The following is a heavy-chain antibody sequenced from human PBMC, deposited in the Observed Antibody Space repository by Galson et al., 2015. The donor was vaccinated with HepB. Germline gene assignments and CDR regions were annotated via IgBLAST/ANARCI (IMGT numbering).Heavy chain of an antibody. D-gene: IGHD1-26*01. CDR3: AREATSPEAWVG. V-gene: IGHV3-30-3*01. Sequence: SLRLSCAASGFTFSSYAMNWVRQAPGKGLEWVAVISYDGGNKYYADSVKGRFTISRDNSKNTLYLQMNSLRAEDTAVYYCAREATSPEAWVGWGQGTLVTVSS. J-gene: IGHJ4*02. CDR1: GFTFSSYA. CDR2: ISYDGGNK.